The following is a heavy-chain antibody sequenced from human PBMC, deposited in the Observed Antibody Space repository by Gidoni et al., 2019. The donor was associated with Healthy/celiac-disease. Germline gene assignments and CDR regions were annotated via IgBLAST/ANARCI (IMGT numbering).Heavy chain of an antibody. Sequence: EVQLVESGGGLVQPGGSLRLHCSASGFTFSSYAMHWVRQAPGKGLEYVSAISSNGGSTYYADSVKGRFTISRDNSKNTLYLQMSSLRAEDTAVYYCVKDDQEVPMTPFDYWDQGTLVTVSS. J-gene: IGHJ4*02. CDR1: GFTFSSYA. V-gene: IGHV3-64D*06. CDR2: ISSNGGST. CDR3: VKDDQEVPMTPFDY.